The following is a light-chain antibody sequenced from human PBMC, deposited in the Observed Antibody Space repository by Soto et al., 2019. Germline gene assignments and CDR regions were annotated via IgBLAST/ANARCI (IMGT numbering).Light chain of an antibody. J-gene: IGKJ3*01. CDR2: KAS. V-gene: IGKV1-5*03. Sequence: STLSASIGDRVTITCRASQSINTWLAWYQQKPGKAPKLLIYKASTLESGVPSRFSGSGSGTEFTLTIGCLQLDDFATYYCQHYKGYSEFTFGPESKGEIK. CDR3: QHYKGYSEFT. CDR1: QSINTW.